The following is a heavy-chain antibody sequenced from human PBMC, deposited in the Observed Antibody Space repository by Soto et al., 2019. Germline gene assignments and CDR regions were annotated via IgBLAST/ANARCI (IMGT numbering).Heavy chain of an antibody. CDR3: ARTYCRNTNCYFDY. D-gene: IGHD2-2*01. CDR1: GFTFRSSW. Sequence: EVQLVESGGGLVQPGGSLRLSCAASGFTFRSSWMHWVRQAPGKGLVWVSRISSDGSSTSYADSVKGRFTISRDNAKNTLYLQMNSLRAEDTAVYYCARTYCRNTNCYFDYWGQGSPVTVSS. CDR2: ISSDGSST. J-gene: IGHJ4*02. V-gene: IGHV3-74*01.